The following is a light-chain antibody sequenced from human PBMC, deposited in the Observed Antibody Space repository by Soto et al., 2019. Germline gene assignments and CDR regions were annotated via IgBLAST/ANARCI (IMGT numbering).Light chain of an antibody. Sequence: QSALTQPASVSGSPGQSITISCTGSNSDVGGYNLVSWYQQHPGKAPKLIIFVVNKRPSGVSSRFSGSKSGNTASLTISGLQAEDEADYHCCSFAGVSTFGVFGGGTKVTVL. CDR2: VVN. CDR1: NSDVGGYNL. V-gene: IGLV2-23*02. J-gene: IGLJ3*02. CDR3: CSFAGVSTFGV.